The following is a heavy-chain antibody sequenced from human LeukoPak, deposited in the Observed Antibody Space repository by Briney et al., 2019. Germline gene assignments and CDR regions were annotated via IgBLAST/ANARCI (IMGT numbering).Heavy chain of an antibody. CDR3: AKSTYYYDTFVNAFDF. V-gene: IGHV4-4*02. D-gene: IGHD3-22*01. Sequence: SETLSLTCAVSGGSISSTNWWSWVRQPPGKGLEWIGEISHSGSTNYNPSLKSRVTISVDKSKNQFSLKLSSVTAADTAVYYCAKSTYYYDTFVNAFDFWGQGTVVTVSS. J-gene: IGHJ3*01. CDR1: GGSISSTNW. CDR2: ISHSGST.